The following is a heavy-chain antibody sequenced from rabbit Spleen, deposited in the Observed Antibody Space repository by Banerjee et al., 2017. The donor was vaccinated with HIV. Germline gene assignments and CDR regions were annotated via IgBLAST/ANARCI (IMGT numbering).Heavy chain of an antibody. CDR2: IYTGSSGGT. V-gene: IGHV1S43*01. CDR1: GIDFSSGYW. J-gene: IGHJ3*01. D-gene: IGHD4-1*01. CDR3: ARDLAGVIGWNFGW. Sequence: QQQLEESGGGLVKPGGTLTLTCKASGIDFSSGYWICWVRQAPGKGLELIACIYTGSSGGTYYASWAKGRFTISRSTSLNTVDLKMTSLTAADTATYFCARDLAGVIGWNFGWWGQGTLVTVS.